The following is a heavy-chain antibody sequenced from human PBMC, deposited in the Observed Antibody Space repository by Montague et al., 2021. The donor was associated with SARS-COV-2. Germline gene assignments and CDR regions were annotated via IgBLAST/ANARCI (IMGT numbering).Heavy chain of an antibody. Sequence: SLRLSCAASGFTFDDYAMHWVRQAPGKGLGWVSGISWNSGSIGYADSVKGRFTISRDNAKNSLYLQMNSLRAEDTALYYCAKDGSSSWYGWFDPWGQGTLVTVSS. D-gene: IGHD6-13*01. CDR3: AKDGSSSWYGWFDP. V-gene: IGHV3-9*01. J-gene: IGHJ5*02. CDR1: GFTFDDYA. CDR2: ISWNSGSI.